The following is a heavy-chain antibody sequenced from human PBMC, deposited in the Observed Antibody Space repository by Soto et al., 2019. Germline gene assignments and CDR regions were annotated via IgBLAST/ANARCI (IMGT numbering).Heavy chain of an antibody. V-gene: IGHV4-38-2*02. CDR2: VYHSGGT. D-gene: IGHD3-9*01. Sequence: KPSESLSLTCAVSGYSISGGYYWAWIRQPPGKGLEWIGSVYHSGGTYYNPSLKSRVTISMDTATNQFSLKLTSVTAADAGVYYCARDDYYDSNNWFDPWGQGILVTVSS. CDR1: GYSISGGYY. J-gene: IGHJ5*02. CDR3: ARDDYYDSNNWFDP.